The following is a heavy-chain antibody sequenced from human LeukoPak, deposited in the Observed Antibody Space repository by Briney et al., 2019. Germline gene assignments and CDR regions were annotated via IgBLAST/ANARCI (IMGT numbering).Heavy chain of an antibody. D-gene: IGHD3-10*01. CDR3: ARDLRGEIDY. Sequence: SQTLSFTCAISGDSVSSDSAAWNWIRQSPSRGLEWLGRTYYRSKFYNDYAVSVKSRITINPDTSKNHFSLQLNSVTPDDTAVYYCARDLRGEIDYWGQGTLVTVSS. J-gene: IGHJ4*02. CDR2: TYYRSKFYN. CDR1: GDSVSSDSAA. V-gene: IGHV6-1*01.